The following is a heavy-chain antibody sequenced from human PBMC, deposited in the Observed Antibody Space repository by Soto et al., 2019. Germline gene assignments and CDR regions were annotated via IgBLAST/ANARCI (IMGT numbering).Heavy chain of an antibody. J-gene: IGHJ4*02. CDR3: AKDRGRSKRFFDY. D-gene: IGHD1-26*01. V-gene: IGHV3-30-3*01. Sequence: PGGSLRLSCAASGFTFSSYAMHWVRQAPGKGLEWVAVISYDGSNKYYADSVKGRFTISRDNSKNTLYLQMNGLRAEDTAVYYCAKDRGRSKRFFDYWGQGTLVTVSS. CDR2: ISYDGSNK. CDR1: GFTFSSYA.